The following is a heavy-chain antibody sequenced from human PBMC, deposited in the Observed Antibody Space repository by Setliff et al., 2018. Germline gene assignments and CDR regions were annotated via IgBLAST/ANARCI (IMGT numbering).Heavy chain of an antibody. CDR2: FDPEDGET. J-gene: IGHJ4*02. D-gene: IGHD3-3*02. CDR1: GYTLTELS. V-gene: IGHV1-24*01. CDR3: ARDLTSGHFWSGYLVY. Sequence: ASVKVSCKVSGYTLTELSMHWVRQAPGKGLEWMGGFDPEDGETIYAQKFQGRVTMTEDTSTDTAYMELSSLRSDDTAVYYCARDLTSGHFWSGYLVYWGQGTLVTV.